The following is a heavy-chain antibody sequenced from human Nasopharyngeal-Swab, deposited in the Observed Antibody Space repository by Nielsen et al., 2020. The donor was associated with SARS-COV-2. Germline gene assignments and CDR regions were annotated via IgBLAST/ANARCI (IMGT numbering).Heavy chain of an antibody. CDR1: GGSFSGYY. Sequence: GSLRLSCAVYGGSFSGYYWSWIRQPPGKGLEWIGEINHSGSTNYNPSLKSRVTISVDTSKNQFSRKLSSVTAADTAVYYCARSGGVGVGSTNYVLDWGQGTLVTVSS. V-gene: IGHV4-34*01. J-gene: IGHJ4*02. D-gene: IGHD1-26*01. CDR2: INHSGST. CDR3: ARSGGVGVGSTNYVLD.